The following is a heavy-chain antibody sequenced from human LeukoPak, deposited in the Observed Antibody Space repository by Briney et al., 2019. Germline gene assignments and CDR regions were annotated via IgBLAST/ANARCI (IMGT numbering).Heavy chain of an antibody. D-gene: IGHD4-17*01. Sequence: SQTLSLTCTVSGGSISSGDYYWSWIRQPPGKGLEWIGYIYYSGSTYYNPSLKSRVTISVDTSKNQFSLKLSSVTAADTAVYYCARGSFYGDYPDYWGQGTLVTVSS. CDR2: IYYSGST. CDR1: GGSISSGDYY. J-gene: IGHJ4*02. V-gene: IGHV4-30-4*01. CDR3: ARGSFYGDYPDY.